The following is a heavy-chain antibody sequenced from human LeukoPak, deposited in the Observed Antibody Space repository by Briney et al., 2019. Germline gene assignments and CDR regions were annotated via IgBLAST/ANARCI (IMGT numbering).Heavy chain of an antibody. V-gene: IGHV1-69*02. CDR2: IIPILGIA. D-gene: IGHD6-19*01. CDR3: ARGGFSSSGWYKNWFDP. CDR1: GGTFSSYT. Sequence: SVKVSCKASGGTFSSYTISWVRQAPGQGLEWMGRIIPILGIANYAQKFQGRVTITADKSTSTAYMELSSLRSEDTAAYYCARGGFSSSGWYKNWFDPWGQGTLATVSS. J-gene: IGHJ5*02.